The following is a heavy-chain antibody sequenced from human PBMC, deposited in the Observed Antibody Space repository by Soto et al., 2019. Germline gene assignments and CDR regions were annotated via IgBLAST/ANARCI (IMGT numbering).Heavy chain of an antibody. Sequence: QVQLQQWGAGLLKPSETLSLTCAVYGGSFSGYYWSWIRQPPGKGLEWIGEINHSGSTNYNPSLKSRVTISVDTSKNQFSLKLSSVTAADTAVYYCADIAVAGHMLLDYWGQGTLVTVSS. CDR3: ADIAVAGHMLLDY. CDR2: INHSGST. J-gene: IGHJ4*02. V-gene: IGHV4-34*01. D-gene: IGHD6-19*01. CDR1: GGSFSGYY.